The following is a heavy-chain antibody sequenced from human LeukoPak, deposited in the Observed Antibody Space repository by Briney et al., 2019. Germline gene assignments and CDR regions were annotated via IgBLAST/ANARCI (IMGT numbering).Heavy chain of an antibody. V-gene: IGHV1-2*02. J-gene: IGHJ4*02. D-gene: IGHD3-22*01. CDR2: INPNSGGT. CDR3: AREGDDSSGSFDY. CDR1: GYTFTGYY. Sequence: ASVTVSCKASGYTFTGYYMHWVRQAPGQGLEWMGWINPNSGGTNYAQKFQGRVTMTRDTSISTAYMELSRLRSDDTAAYYCAREGDDSSGSFDYWGQGTLVTVSS.